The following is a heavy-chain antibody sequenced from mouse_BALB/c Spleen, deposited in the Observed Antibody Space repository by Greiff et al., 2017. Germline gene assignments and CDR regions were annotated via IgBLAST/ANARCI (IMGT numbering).Heavy chain of an antibody. CDR1: GYPFTSYW. D-gene: IGHD1-1*01. CDR3: AREGITTEGFAY. J-gene: IGHJ3*01. V-gene: IGHV1-7*01. Sequence: QVQLQQSGAELAKPGASVKLSCKASGYPFTSYWMHWVKQRPGQGLEWIGYINPSTGYTEYNQKFKDKATLTADKSSSPAYMQRSSLTSEASAVYDCAREGITTEGFAYWGQGTLVTVSA. CDR2: INPSTGYT.